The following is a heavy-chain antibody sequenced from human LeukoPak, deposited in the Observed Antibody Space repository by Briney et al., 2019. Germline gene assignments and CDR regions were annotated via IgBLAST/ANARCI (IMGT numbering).Heavy chain of an antibody. CDR1: GGSISSYY. V-gene: IGHV4-4*09. CDR2: IYTSGST. D-gene: IGHD1-1*01. J-gene: IGHJ5*02. CDR3: ARLELERRGWFDP. Sequence: PSEALSLTCTVSGGSISSYYWSWIRQPPGKGLEWIGYIYTSGSTNYNPSLKSRVTISVDTSKNQFSLKLSSVTAADTAVYYCARLELERRGWFDPWGQGTLVTVSS.